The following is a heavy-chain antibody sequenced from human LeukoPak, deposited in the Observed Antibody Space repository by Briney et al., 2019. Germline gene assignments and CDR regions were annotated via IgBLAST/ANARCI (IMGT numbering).Heavy chain of an antibody. CDR1: GFSSSAHT. D-gene: IGHD6-19*01. CDR3: AREGQGAWYWFDL. J-gene: IGHJ5*02. CDR2: IDSSSSYI. V-gene: IGHV3-21*01. Sequence: GESLRLSCEASGFSSSAHTMNWVRQAPGKGLEWVSSIDSSSSYIYYADSMKGRFSISRDNAKNSLYLQMSSLRAEDTAVYYCAREGQGAWYWFDLWGQGTLVTVSS.